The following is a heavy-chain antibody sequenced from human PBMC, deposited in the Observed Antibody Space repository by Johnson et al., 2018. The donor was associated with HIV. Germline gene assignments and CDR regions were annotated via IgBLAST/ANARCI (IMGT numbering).Heavy chain of an antibody. V-gene: IGHV3-11*04. CDR3: ARSRHGGIQPSDAFDI. J-gene: IGHJ3*02. CDR2: ISGSGSII. Sequence: QMQFVESGGGLVKPGGSLKLSCAVSGFTFSDHYMSWIRQTPGKGLQWVSYISGSGSIIYSTDSVQGRFTISRDNVKNSLYLQMDSLRPEDTAVYYCARSRHGGIQPSDAFDIWGQGTMVTVSS. CDR1: GFTFSDHY. D-gene: IGHD3-16*01.